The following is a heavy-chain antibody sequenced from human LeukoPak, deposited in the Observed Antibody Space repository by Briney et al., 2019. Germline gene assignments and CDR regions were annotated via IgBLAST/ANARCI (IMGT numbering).Heavy chain of an antibody. Sequence: GGSLRLSCAASGFTFSSYAMSWVRQAPGKGLEWVSAISGYGDNTYYADSVKGRFTISRDNSKNTLYLQMNSLRAEDTAVYYCAKEGYCSSTSCYTFDYWGQGTLVTVSS. CDR1: GFTFSSYA. CDR3: AKEGYCSSTSCYTFDY. D-gene: IGHD2-2*02. V-gene: IGHV3-23*01. CDR2: ISGYGDNT. J-gene: IGHJ4*02.